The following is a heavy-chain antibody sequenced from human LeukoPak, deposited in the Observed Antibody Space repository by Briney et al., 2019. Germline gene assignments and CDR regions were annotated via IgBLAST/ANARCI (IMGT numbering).Heavy chain of an antibody. V-gene: IGHV4-31*03. CDR1: GGSISSGGYY. D-gene: IGHD3-10*01. Sequence: SETLSLTCTVSGGSISSGGYYWSWIRPHPGKGLEWIGYTYYNARTYSNPSLNSRVTISAVTSKNQLSLKLSSGTAADTAVYYCARRRVEMFRGVIINWFDPWGQGTLVTVSS. CDR3: ARRRVEMFRGVIINWFDP. J-gene: IGHJ5*02. CDR2: TYYNART.